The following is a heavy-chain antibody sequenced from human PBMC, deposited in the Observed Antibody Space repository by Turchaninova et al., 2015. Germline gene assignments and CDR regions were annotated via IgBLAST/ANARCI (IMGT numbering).Heavy chain of an antibody. D-gene: IGHD2-8*01. CDR1: GGSFSGYY. CDR2: INHIGST. J-gene: IGHJ6*02. V-gene: IGHV4-34*01. CDR3: ARGMDGMDV. Sequence: QVQLQQWGAGLFKPSETLSLTCAVYGGSFSGYYWRWLRQPPGKGLAWIGAINHIGSTTSNPSPKSRVTISVDTSKNRFSLKLSSVAAADTAVYYCARGMDGMDVWGQGTTVTVSS.